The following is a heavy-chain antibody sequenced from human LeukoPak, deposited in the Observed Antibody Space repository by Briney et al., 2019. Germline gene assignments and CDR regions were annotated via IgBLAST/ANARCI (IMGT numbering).Heavy chain of an antibody. CDR3: ARGSTVVRQSYCFDY. V-gene: IGHV4-61*02. D-gene: IGHD4-23*01. CDR1: GGSISSGSYY. J-gene: IGHJ4*02. CDR2: IYTSGST. Sequence: PSETLSLTCTVSGGSISSGSYYWSWIRQPAGKGLEWIGRIYTSGSTNYNPSLKSRVTISVDTSKNQFSLKLSSVTAADTAVYYCARGSTVVRQSYCFDYWGQGTLVTVSS.